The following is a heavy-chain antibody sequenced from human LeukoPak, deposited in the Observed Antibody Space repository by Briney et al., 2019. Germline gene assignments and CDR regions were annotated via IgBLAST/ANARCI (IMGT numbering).Heavy chain of an antibody. J-gene: IGHJ3*02. Sequence: GGSLRLSCVASGFTFSSYGMHWVRQAPGKGLEWVALIAYDGSNKYYADSVKGRSTISRDNSKNTLCLQVNSLRAEDTAVYYCAKEAYYYDSSGFYYGGAFDIWGQGTMVTVSS. CDR2: IAYDGSNK. V-gene: IGHV3-30*18. CDR1: GFTFSSYG. CDR3: AKEAYYYDSSGFYYGGAFDI. D-gene: IGHD3-22*01.